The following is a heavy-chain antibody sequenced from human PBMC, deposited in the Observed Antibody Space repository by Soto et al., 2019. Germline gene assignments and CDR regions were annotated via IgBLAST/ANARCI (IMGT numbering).Heavy chain of an antibody. CDR1: GDSVSSNSAA. V-gene: IGHV6-1*01. Sequence: SQTLSLTCAISGDSVSSNSAAWNWIRQSPSRGLEWLGRTYYRSKWYNDYAVSVKSRITINPDTSKNQFSLQLNSVTPEDTAVYYCARAQDIVVVPAAIGSMLDVWGQGTTVTVSS. J-gene: IGHJ6*02. D-gene: IGHD2-2*01. CDR2: TYYRSKWYN. CDR3: ARAQDIVVVPAAIGSMLDV.